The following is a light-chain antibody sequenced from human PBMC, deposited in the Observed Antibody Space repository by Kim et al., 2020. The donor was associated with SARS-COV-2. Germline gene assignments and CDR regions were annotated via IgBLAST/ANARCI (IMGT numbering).Light chain of an antibody. Sequence: LGQTVRITCQGDSLRSDYASWYQQKPGQATVLVIYGKNNRPSGIPDRFSGSSSGNTASLTITGAQAEDEADYYCNSRDSSGNHHYVFGTGTKVTVL. V-gene: IGLV3-19*01. J-gene: IGLJ1*01. CDR2: GKN. CDR1: SLRSDY. CDR3: NSRDSSGNHHYV.